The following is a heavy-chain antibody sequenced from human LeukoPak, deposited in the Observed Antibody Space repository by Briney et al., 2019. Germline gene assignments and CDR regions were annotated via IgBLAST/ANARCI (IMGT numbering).Heavy chain of an antibody. Sequence: SETLSLTCTVSGGSVSSGSYYWSWIRQPPGKGLEWIGYIYYSGSANYNPSLKSRVTISVDTSKNQFSLKLSSVTAADTPVYYCARGALVLGDDYWGQGTLVTVSS. CDR2: IYYSGSA. CDR1: GGSVSSGSYY. CDR3: ARGALVLGDDY. J-gene: IGHJ4*02. D-gene: IGHD3-16*01. V-gene: IGHV4-61*01.